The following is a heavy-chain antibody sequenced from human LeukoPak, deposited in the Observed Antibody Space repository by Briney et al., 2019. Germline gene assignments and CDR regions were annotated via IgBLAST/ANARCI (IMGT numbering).Heavy chain of an antibody. D-gene: IGHD6-19*01. V-gene: IGHV3-74*03. CDR1: GFTFSSYW. CDR2: INSDGSSI. Sequence: QTGGSLRLSCAASGFTFSSYWMHWVRQAPGKGLVWVSRINSDGSSITYADSVKGRFTISRDNAKNTLYLQMNSLRAEDTAVYYCARDQTDFKEIAVARVLYYYGMDVWGQGTTVTVSS. J-gene: IGHJ6*02. CDR3: ARDQTDFKEIAVARVLYYYGMDV.